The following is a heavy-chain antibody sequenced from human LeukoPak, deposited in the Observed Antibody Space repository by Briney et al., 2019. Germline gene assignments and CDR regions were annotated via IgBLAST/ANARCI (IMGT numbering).Heavy chain of an antibody. V-gene: IGHV3-15*01. CDR2: IKSNADGGTP. CDR1: GFSFMNAW. J-gene: IGHJ4*02. D-gene: IGHD5-18*01. CDR3: ARGGYSYGSDS. Sequence: GGSLRLSCAASGFSFMNAWMIWVRQAPGKGLEWVGRIKSNADGGTPDYAAPARGRFTISRDDSKNTLYLQMNSLKTEDTAVYYCARGGYSYGSDSWGQGTLVIVSS.